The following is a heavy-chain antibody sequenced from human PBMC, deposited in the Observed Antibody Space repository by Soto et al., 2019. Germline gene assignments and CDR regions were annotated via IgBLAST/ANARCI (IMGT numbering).Heavy chain of an antibody. CDR2: ISYDGSNK. D-gene: IGHD2-2*01. Sequence: QVQLVESGGGVVQPGRSLRLSCAASGFTFSSYAVHWVRQAPGKGLEWVAVISYDGSNKYYADSVKGRFTISRDNSKNTLYLQMNSLRAEDTAVYYCARDADVLVPAATNYGMDVWGQGTTVTVSS. CDR3: ARDADVLVPAATNYGMDV. CDR1: GFTFSSYA. J-gene: IGHJ6*02. V-gene: IGHV3-30-3*01.